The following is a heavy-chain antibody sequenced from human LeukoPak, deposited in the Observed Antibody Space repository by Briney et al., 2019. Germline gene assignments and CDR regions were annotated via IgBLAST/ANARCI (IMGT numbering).Heavy chain of an antibody. V-gene: IGHV3-7*04. CDR3: TRDRAYKTFDY. J-gene: IGHJ4*02. CDR2: IRPDGSEA. D-gene: IGHD3-16*01. Sequence: GGSRRLSCAASGFTFSSSWMTWVRQAPGKGLEWVAVIRPDGSEAAYVDSVIGRFTISRGNAKNSLFLQMISLRVEDPAVYYCTRDRAYKTFDYWGQGALVTVSS. CDR1: GFTFSSSW.